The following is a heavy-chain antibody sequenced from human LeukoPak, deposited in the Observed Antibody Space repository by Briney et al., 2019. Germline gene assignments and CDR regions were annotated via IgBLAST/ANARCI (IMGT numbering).Heavy chain of an antibody. D-gene: IGHD2-2*01. CDR1: GYTFTSYG. CDR3: ARGSDCSSTSWLDY. V-gene: IGHV1-18*01. CDR2: ISAYNGNT. J-gene: IGHJ4*02. Sequence: ASVKVSCKAPGYTFTSYGISWVRQAPGQGLEWMGWISAYNGNTNYAQKLQGRVTMTTDTSTSTAYMELRSLRYDDTAVYYCARGSDCSSTSWLDYWGQGTLVAVSS.